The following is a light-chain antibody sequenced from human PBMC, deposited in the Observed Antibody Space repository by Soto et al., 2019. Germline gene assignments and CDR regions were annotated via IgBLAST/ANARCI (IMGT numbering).Light chain of an antibody. J-gene: IGKJ2*01. Sequence: DIQMTQSPSSLSASVGARVTITCRASQGISNSLAWYPHKPGKSPKLLIYAASTLQSGVPSRFSGSGSGTDFTLTISSLQPQDVATHYGQKDTSAPYTFGQGTKLEIK. CDR1: QGISNS. CDR2: AAS. CDR3: QKDTSAPYT. V-gene: IGKV1-27*01.